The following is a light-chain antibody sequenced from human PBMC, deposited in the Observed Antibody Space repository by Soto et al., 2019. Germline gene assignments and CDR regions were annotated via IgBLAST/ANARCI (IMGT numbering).Light chain of an antibody. CDR3: QQYNNWST. J-gene: IGKJ1*01. CDR2: GAS. CDR1: QGVSNN. V-gene: IGKV3-15*01. Sequence: EIVMTQSPATLSVSPGDRVTLSCRASQGVSNNVAWYQKKPGQAPRLLIYGASTWATGIPARFSGSGSGTEFTLTISSLQSEDFAVYYCQQYNNWSTFGQGTKVEIK.